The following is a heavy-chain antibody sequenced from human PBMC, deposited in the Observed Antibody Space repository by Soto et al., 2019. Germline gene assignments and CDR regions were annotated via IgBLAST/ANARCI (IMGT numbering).Heavy chain of an antibody. V-gene: IGHV4-39*01. D-gene: IGHD1-26*01. CDR3: ARHGITGSYYDAFDI. CDR2: IYYSGST. Sequence: SDTLSLTCTFPCAPVTSTPYTRGWNRETPGKGLDWIGIIYYSGSTYYNPSLNSRVTVSVDTSKNQFSLKVTSVTAAETAVYYCARHGITGSYYDAFDIWGQGTMVT. J-gene: IGHJ3*02. CDR1: CAPVTSTPYT.